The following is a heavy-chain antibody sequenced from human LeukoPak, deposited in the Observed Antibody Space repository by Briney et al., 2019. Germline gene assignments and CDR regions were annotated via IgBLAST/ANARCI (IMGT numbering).Heavy chain of an antibody. J-gene: IGHJ4*02. CDR3: ARAAGRKSSSGYFDY. CDR2: IYYSGST. Sequence: SQTLSLTCTVSGGSISSGGYYWSWIRQHPGKGLEWIGYIYYSGSTYYNPSLKSRVTISVDTSKNQFSLKLSSVTAADTAVYYCARAAGRKSSSGYFDYWGQGTLVTVSS. CDR1: GGSISSGGYY. V-gene: IGHV4-31*03. D-gene: IGHD6-19*01.